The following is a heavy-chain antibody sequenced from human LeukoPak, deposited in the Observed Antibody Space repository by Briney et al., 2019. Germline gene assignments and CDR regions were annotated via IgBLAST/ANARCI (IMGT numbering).Heavy chain of an antibody. CDR1: GGSISSYY. CDR3: ARRGAGHYYYYGMDV. V-gene: IGHV4-59*01. D-gene: IGHD3-10*01. J-gene: IGHJ6*02. CDR2: IYYSGST. Sequence: SSETLSLTCTVSGGSISSYYWSRIRQPPGKGLEWIGYIYYSGSTNYNPSLKSRVTISVDTSKNQFSLKLSSVTAADTAVYYCARRGAGHYYYYGMDVWGQGTTVTVSS.